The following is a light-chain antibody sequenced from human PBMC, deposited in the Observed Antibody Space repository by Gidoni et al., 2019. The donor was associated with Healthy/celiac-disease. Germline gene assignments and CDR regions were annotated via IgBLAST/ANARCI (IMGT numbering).Light chain of an antibody. CDR2: DNN. V-gene: IGLV1-51*01. J-gene: IGLJ2*01. Sequence: QSVLTQPPSVSAAPGQKVTISCPVSSSNIGNNYVSWYQQLPGTAPKLLIYDNNKRPSGIPDRFSGSKSGTSATLGITGLQTGDEADYYCGTWDSSLSAGVFGGGTKLTVL. CDR1: SSNIGNNY. CDR3: GTWDSSLSAGV.